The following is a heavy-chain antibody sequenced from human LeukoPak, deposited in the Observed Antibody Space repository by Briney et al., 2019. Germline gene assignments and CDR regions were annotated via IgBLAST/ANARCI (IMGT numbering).Heavy chain of an antibody. CDR3: ARGAKWAYYFDY. J-gene: IGHJ4*02. CDR2: ISISSSNI. Sequence: VSSISISSSNIYYADSVKGRFTISRDNAKDTLYLHMNSLTAEDTTVYYCARGAKWAYYFDYWGQGTLVTVSS. V-gene: IGHV3-21*01. D-gene: IGHD1-26*01.